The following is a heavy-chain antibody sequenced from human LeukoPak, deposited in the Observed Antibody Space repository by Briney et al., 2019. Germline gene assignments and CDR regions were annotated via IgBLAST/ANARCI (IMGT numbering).Heavy chain of an antibody. CDR1: GFTFSSYG. J-gene: IGHJ4*02. Sequence: GGSLRLSCAASGFTFSSYGMHWVRQAPGRGLEWVAFIRCGGSNKYYADSVKGRFTISRDNSKNTLYLQMNSLRAEDTAVYYCARTDNWNDFDYWGQGTLVTVSS. CDR2: IRCGGSNK. D-gene: IGHD1-20*01. CDR3: ARTDNWNDFDY. V-gene: IGHV3-30*02.